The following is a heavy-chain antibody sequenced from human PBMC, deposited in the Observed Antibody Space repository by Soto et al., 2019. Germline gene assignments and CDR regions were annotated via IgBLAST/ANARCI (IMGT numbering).Heavy chain of an antibody. Sequence: SVKVSCKASGGTFSSYAISWVRQAPGQGLEWMGGIIPIFGTANYAQKFQGRVTITADESTSTAYMELSSLRSKDTAVYYCARGSYYGSGRSYYYYYGMDVWAKGPRSPSP. J-gene: IGHJ6*02. V-gene: IGHV1-69*13. D-gene: IGHD3-10*01. CDR1: GGTFSSYA. CDR3: ARGSYYGSGRSYYYYYGMDV. CDR2: IIPIFGTA.